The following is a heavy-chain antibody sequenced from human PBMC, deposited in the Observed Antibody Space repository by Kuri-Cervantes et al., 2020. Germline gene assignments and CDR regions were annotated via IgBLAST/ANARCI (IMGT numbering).Heavy chain of an antibody. J-gene: IGHJ5*02. CDR1: GGSISSGGYS. D-gene: IGHD6-19*01. CDR2: IYHSGST. CDR3: ARGIIAVAGMPLS. Sequence: SETLSLTCAVSGGSISSGGYSWSWVRQPPGKGLEWIGYIYHSGSTYYNPSLKSRVTISVDRSKNQFSLKLSSVTAADTAVYDCARGIIAVAGMPLSWGQGTLVTVSS. V-gene: IGHV4-30-2*01.